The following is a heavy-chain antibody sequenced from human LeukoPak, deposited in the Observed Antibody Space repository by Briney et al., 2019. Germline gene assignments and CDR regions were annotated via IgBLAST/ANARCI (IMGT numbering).Heavy chain of an antibody. CDR3: ARHFTRYDDSTGYPRAFDI. CDR1: RYSFTNYW. CDR2: IYPGDSDT. J-gene: IGHJ3*02. D-gene: IGHD3-22*01. Sequence: GESLKISCKDSRYSFTNYWIGWVRQMPGKGLEWMGIIYPGDSDTRYSPSFQGQVTISADKSISTAYLQWSSLKASDTAMYNCARHFTRYDDSTGYPRAFDIWGQGTMVTVSS. V-gene: IGHV5-51*01.